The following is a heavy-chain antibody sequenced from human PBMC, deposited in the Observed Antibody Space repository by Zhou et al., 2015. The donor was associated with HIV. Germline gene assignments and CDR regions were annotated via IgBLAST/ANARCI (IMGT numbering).Heavy chain of an antibody. CDR1: GGTFSSYA. D-gene: IGHD3-22*01. Sequence: QVQLVQSGAEVKKPGSSVKVSCKASGGTFSSYAISWVRQAPGQGLEWMGGIIPIFGTANYAQKFQGRVAITADESTSTAYMDLSSLRSEDTAVYYCARAKGAAMIVARRAFDIWGQGTMVTVSS. CDR2: IIPIFGTA. V-gene: IGHV1-69*01. J-gene: IGHJ3*02. CDR3: ARAKGAAMIVARRAFDI.